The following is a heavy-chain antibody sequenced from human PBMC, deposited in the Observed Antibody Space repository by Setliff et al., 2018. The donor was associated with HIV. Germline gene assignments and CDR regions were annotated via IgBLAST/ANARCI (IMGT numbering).Heavy chain of an antibody. CDR2: VHKSGNS. V-gene: IGHV4-39*02. CDR1: GGPISVNNYY. D-gene: IGHD4-4*01. CDR3: ARLDYSNYYSYYIDV. Sequence: PSETLSLTCSVSGGPISVNNYYWAWVRQPPGKGLEWIGSVHKSGNSYYKPSLKSRATISVDTSENHFSLRLSSVTAADTAVYYCARLDYSNYYSYYIDVWGEGTMVTVSS. J-gene: IGHJ6*03.